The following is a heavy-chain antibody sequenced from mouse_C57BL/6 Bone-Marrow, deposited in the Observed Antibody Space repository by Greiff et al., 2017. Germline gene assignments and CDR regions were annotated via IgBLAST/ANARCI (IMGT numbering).Heavy chain of an antibody. CDR1: GFTFSDYG. Sequence: EVHLVESGGGLVKPGGSLKLSCAASGFTFSDYGMHWVRQAPEKGLEWVAYISSGSGTIYYADTVKGRFTISRDNAKNTLFLQMTSLRSEDTAMYDCAWRNYGSRYCYWYFDVWGTGTTVTVSS. D-gene: IGHD1-1*01. J-gene: IGHJ1*03. CDR2: ISSGSGTI. CDR3: AWRNYGSRYCYWYFDV. V-gene: IGHV5-17*01.